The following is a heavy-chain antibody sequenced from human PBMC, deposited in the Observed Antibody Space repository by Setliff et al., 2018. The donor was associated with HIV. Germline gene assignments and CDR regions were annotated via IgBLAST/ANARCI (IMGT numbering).Heavy chain of an antibody. Sequence: GASVKVSCKASGDTFNNCAVTWVRQAPGQGLEWMGIINPSGGSTSYAQKFQGRVTMTRDTSTSTVYMELSSLRSEDTAVYYCARDRMGGYYDSSGYYGAFDIWGQGTMVTVS. CDR3: ARDRMGGYYDSSGYYGAFDI. D-gene: IGHD3-22*01. V-gene: IGHV1-46*02. CDR2: INPSGGST. J-gene: IGHJ3*02. CDR1: GDTFNNCA.